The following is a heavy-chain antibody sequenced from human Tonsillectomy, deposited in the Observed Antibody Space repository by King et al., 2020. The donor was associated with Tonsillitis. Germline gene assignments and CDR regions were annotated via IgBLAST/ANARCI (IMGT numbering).Heavy chain of an antibody. CDR3: ARGEEERIQLWYPFDY. CDR2: IIPILGIA. Sequence: QLVQSGAEVKKPGSSVKVSCKASGGTFSSYAISWVRQAPGQGLEWMGRIIPILGIANYAQKFQGRVTITADKSTSTAYMELSSLRSEDTAVYYCARGEEERIQLWYPFDYWGQGTLVTVSS. V-gene: IGHV1-69*04. J-gene: IGHJ4*02. CDR1: GGTFSSYA. D-gene: IGHD5-18*01.